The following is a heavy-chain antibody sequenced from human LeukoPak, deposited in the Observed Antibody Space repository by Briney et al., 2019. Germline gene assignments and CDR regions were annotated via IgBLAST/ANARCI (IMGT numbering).Heavy chain of an antibody. CDR3: ARDASGDALYFDY. V-gene: IGHV3-7*01. CDR1: GFTFSSYW. J-gene: IGHJ4*02. CDR2: IKQDGSEK. D-gene: IGHD5-12*01. Sequence: PGGSLRLSCAASGFTFSSYWMSWVRDAPGKGLERVANIKQDGSEKYYVDSVKGRFTISRDNAKNSLYLQMNSLRAEDTAVYYCARDASGDALYFDYWGQGTLVTVSS.